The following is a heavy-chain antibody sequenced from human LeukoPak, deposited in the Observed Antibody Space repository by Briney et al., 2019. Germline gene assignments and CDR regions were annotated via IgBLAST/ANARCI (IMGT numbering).Heavy chain of an antibody. D-gene: IGHD5-24*01. CDR3: AAVEIATSNWFDP. J-gene: IGHJ5*02. Sequence: ASVKVSCKASGYTFTGYYMHWVRQAPGQGLEWMGWINPNSGGTDYAQKFQGRVTMTRDTSISTAYMELSRLRSDDTAVYYCAAVEIATSNWFDPWGQGTLVTVSS. CDR2: INPNSGGT. V-gene: IGHV1-2*02. CDR1: GYTFTGYY.